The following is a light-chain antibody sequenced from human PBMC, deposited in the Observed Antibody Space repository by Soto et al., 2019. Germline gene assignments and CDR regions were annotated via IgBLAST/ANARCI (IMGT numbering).Light chain of an antibody. J-gene: IGLJ2*01. Sequence: QSVLTQPASVSGSPGQSITISCTGTSSDFGTYNRVSWYQQHPGQAPRLMIYDVSNRPSGVSNRFSGSKSSNTASLTISGLQAEDEANYYCSSQADRSTLIFGGGTKLTVL. CDR2: DVS. CDR3: SSQADRSTLI. CDR1: SSDFGTYNR. V-gene: IGLV2-14*03.